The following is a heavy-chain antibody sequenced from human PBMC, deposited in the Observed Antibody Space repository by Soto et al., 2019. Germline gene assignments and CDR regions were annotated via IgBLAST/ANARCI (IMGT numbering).Heavy chain of an antibody. D-gene: IGHD3-22*01. Sequence: QVQLRESGPGLVKASETLSLTCSVSGGSVSSPSYYWSWIRQPPGKGLEWIGYIYYSKSHNYNPSLKSRVTMSVDTSKNQFSLKLSSVNAADTAVYYCALLPPYYYESSGWGQGTLVTVSS. CDR3: ALLPPYYYESSG. CDR2: IYYSKSH. J-gene: IGHJ4*02. CDR1: GGSVSSPSYY. V-gene: IGHV4-61*01.